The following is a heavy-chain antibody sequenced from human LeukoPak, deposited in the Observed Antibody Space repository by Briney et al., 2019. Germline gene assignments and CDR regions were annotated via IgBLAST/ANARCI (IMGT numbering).Heavy chain of an antibody. D-gene: IGHD3-22*01. V-gene: IGHV3-30*18. J-gene: IGHJ4*02. CDR1: GFTFNIFG. CDR3: AKINNYDDY. CDR2: ISPDGNLE. Sequence: GRSLRLSCAASGFTFNIFGIHWVRQAPGKGLEWVAAISPDGNLEYYTESVKGRFTVSRDNSNNMIYLQMNSLRGEGSAVYYCAKINNYDDYWGQGTLVTVSS.